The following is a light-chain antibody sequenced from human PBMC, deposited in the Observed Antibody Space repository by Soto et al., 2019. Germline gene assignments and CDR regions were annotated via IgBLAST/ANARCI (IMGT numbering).Light chain of an antibody. CDR1: QDISHY. CDR3: QQYDDLPIT. Sequence: DIQMIQSQSSLSASGGDTVTMTCKASQDISHYLNWYQQKPGKALKLLIYDASNLHPGVPSRFRGSGSGTEFSFNITSLQPEDVATYYCQQYDDLPITFGQGTRLEIK. J-gene: IGKJ5*01. CDR2: DAS. V-gene: IGKV1-33*01.